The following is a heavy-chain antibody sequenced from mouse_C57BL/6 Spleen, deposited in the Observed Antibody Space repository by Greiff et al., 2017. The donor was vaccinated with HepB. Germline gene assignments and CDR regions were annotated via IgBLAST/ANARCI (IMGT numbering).Heavy chain of an antibody. V-gene: IGHV1-50*01. CDR3: ARYYYDYDEGFAY. D-gene: IGHD2-4*01. CDR2: IDPSDSYT. CDR1: GYTFTSYW. Sequence: VQLQQPGAELVKPGASVKLSCKASGYTFTSYWMQWVKQRPGQGLEWIGEIDPSDSYTNYNQKFKGKATLTVDTSSSTAYMQLSSLTSEDSAVYYCARYYYDYDEGFAYWGQGTLVTVSA. J-gene: IGHJ3*01.